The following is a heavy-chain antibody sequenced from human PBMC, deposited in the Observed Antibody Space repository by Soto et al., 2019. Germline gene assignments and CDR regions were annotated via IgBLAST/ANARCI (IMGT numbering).Heavy chain of an antibody. CDR2: ISGSGGST. CDR1: GFTFSSYA. Sequence: GGSLRLSCAASGFTFSSYAMSWVRQAPGKGLEWVSAISGSGGSTYYADSVKGRFTISRDNSKNTLYLQMNSLRAEDTAVYYCAKEWRDIVLLVAAHFDYWGQGTLVTVSS. J-gene: IGHJ4*02. CDR3: AKEWRDIVLLVAAHFDY. V-gene: IGHV3-23*01. D-gene: IGHD2-15*01.